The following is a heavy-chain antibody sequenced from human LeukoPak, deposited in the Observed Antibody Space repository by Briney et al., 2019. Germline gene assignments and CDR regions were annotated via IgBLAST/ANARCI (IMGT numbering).Heavy chain of an antibody. CDR1: GGSISRSGYF. Sequence: PSETLSLTCTVSGGSISRSGYFWGWIRQPPGKELEWIGIINDSGNTHYSSSLKSRVTISVDTSKNQFSLKLNSVTAADTAVYYCATPFLKYSSLGLYAFDIWGQGTMVTVSS. CDR2: INDSGNT. D-gene: IGHD6-6*01. CDR3: ATPFLKYSSLGLYAFDI. V-gene: IGHV4-39*07. J-gene: IGHJ3*02.